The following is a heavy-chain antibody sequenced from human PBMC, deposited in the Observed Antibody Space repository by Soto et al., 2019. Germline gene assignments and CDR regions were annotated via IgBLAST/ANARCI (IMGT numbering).Heavy chain of an antibody. CDR1: GDSISSSSSYY. Sequence: QLQLQESGPGLVKPSETLSLTSTVSGDSISSSSSYYWGWIRQPPGKGLEWIGSVYHSGKTYYNPSLRSRVTISVDTSKNQFSLNVTSVTAADTAVYYCARLWSGYYFDFWGQGIGVTVSS. J-gene: IGHJ4*02. CDR2: VYHSGKT. V-gene: IGHV4-39*01. CDR3: ARLWSGYYFDF. D-gene: IGHD3-3*01.